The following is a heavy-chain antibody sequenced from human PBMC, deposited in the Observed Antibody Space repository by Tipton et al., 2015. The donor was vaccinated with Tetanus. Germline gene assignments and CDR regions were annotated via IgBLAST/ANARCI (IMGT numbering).Heavy chain of an antibody. Sequence: SLRLSCVASGYTFTRYWMSWVRQAPGKGLEWVGNINQDGTESYYVDSMKDRFTISRDNAKNSLYLDMNSLREDDTAVYYCARDFFIAGSYFGFRGLGALVTVS. V-gene: IGHV3-7*01. D-gene: IGHD3-3*01. J-gene: IGHJ4*02. CDR2: INQDGTES. CDR3: ARDFFIAGSYFGF. CDR1: GYTFTRYW.